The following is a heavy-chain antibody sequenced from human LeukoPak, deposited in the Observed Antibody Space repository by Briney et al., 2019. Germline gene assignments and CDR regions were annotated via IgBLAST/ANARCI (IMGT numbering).Heavy chain of an antibody. V-gene: IGHV1-8*01. Sequence: ASVKVSCKASGYTFTSYDINWVRQATGQGLEWMGWMNPNSGNTGYAQKFQGRVTMTRNTSISTAYMELSSLRAEDTAVYYCAKHHFPIFNDAFDIWGQGTMVTVSS. CDR3: AKHHFPIFNDAFDI. J-gene: IGHJ3*02. CDR2: MNPNSGNT. CDR1: GYTFTSYD. D-gene: IGHD3-3*02.